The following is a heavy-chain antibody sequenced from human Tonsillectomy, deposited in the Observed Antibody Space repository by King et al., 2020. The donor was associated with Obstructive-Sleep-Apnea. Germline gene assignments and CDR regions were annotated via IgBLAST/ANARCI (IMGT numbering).Heavy chain of an antibody. Sequence: QMQESGPGLVKPSETLSLTCTVSGGSISSSSYYWGWIRQPPGKGLEWIGSIYYSGSTYYNPSLKSRVTISVDTSKNQFSLKLSSVTAADTAVYYCAREYGSGSTPWFDPWGQGTLVTVSS. D-gene: IGHD3-10*01. CDR2: IYYSGST. CDR1: GGSISSSSYY. CDR3: AREYGSGSTPWFDP. V-gene: IGHV4-39*07. J-gene: IGHJ5*02.